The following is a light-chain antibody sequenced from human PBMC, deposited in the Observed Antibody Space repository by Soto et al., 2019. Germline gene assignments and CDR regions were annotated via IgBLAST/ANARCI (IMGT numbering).Light chain of an antibody. CDR2: EGN. CDR1: SSDVGNYNL. J-gene: IGLJ1*01. Sequence: QSALTQPASVSGSPGQSITISCTGTSSDVGNYNLLSWYQVHPGKVPKLIIYEGNKRPSGVSYRFSASVSGNTASLTISGLQAEDEADYSCCSYVGVTTPSYVFGTGTKVTVL. V-gene: IGLV2-23*01. CDR3: CSYVGVTTPSYV.